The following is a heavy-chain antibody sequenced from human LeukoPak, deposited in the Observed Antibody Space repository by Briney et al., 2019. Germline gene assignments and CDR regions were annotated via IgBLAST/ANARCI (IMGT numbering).Heavy chain of an antibody. V-gene: IGHV3-23*01. CDR2: ISGSGGST. CDR3: AKVDTAMGHFDY. CDR1: GFTFRRYA. D-gene: IGHD5-18*01. J-gene: IGHJ4*02. Sequence: RGCLRLSCAASGFTFRRYAMSWVRQAPGKGLGWVSAISGSGGSTYYADSVEGRFTISRDNSKNTLYLQMSSLRAEDTAVYYCAKVDTAMGHFDYWGQGTLLTVSS.